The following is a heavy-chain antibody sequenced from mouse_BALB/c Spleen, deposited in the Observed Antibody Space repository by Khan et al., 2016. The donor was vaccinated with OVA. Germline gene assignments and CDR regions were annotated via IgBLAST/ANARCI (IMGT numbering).Heavy chain of an antibody. CDR3: ASGDRSDFDY. CDR1: GYSFTGYF. V-gene: IGHV1-20*02. J-gene: IGHJ2*01. Sequence: EVQLQQSGPELVKPGASVKISCKASGYSFTGYFMNWVMQSHGKSLEWIGRINPHVGETLFNPKFKGKATLTVDESSSTAHMELRSLASEDSAVYYCASGDRSDFDYWGQGTTLTVSS. CDR2: INPHVGET.